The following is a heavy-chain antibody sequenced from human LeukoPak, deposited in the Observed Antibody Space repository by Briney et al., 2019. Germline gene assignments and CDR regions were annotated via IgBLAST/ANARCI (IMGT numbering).Heavy chain of an antibody. CDR1: GGSISSYY. Sequence: SETLSLTCTVSGGSISSYYWSWIRQPPGKGLEWIGYIYYSGSTNYNPPLKSRVTISVDTSKNQFSLKLSSVTAADTAVYYCAREGVSSGFFDYWGQGTLVTVSS. V-gene: IGHV4-59*01. CDR2: IYYSGST. CDR3: AREGVSSGFFDY. J-gene: IGHJ4*02. D-gene: IGHD3-22*01.